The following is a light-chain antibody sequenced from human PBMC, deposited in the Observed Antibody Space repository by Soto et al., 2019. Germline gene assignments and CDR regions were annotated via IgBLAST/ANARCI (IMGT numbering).Light chain of an antibody. Sequence: EIVMTQSPATLSVSPGERATLSCRASQSVRSNLAWYQQKPGQAPRLLFYGASTRATGIPVRFSASGSGTEFTLTISSLQSEDFAVYYCQQYNDWPRGYTFGQGTKLEIK. CDR2: GAS. J-gene: IGKJ2*01. V-gene: IGKV3-15*01. CDR3: QQYNDWPRGYT. CDR1: QSVRSN.